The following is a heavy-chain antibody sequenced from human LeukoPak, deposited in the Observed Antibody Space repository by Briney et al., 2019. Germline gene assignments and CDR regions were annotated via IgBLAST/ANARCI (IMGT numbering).Heavy chain of an antibody. CDR1: DFTVSNMY. V-gene: IGHV3-53*01. J-gene: IGHJ3*02. CDR2: IYSDGRT. D-gene: IGHD3-22*01. Sequence: GRSLRLSCAASDFTVSNMYMTWVRQAPGKGLEWVSLIYSDGRTDYADSVKGRYTISRDNSKNTVYLQMNSLRVEDTAVYYCARGLFLSGYLDAFDIWGQGTVVTVSS. CDR3: ARGLFLSGYLDAFDI.